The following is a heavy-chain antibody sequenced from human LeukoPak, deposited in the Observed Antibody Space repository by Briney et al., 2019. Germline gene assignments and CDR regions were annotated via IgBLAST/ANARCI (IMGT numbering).Heavy chain of an antibody. Sequence: ASVKVSCKASGYTFTGYYMHWVRQAPGQGLEWMGWINPNSGGTNYAQKFQGRVTMTRDTSISTAYMELSRLRSDDTAVYYCARGVDTAPQSDAFDIWGQGTMVTVSS. CDR2: INPNSGGT. J-gene: IGHJ3*02. V-gene: IGHV1-2*02. CDR1: GYTFTGYY. D-gene: IGHD5-18*01. CDR3: ARGVDTAPQSDAFDI.